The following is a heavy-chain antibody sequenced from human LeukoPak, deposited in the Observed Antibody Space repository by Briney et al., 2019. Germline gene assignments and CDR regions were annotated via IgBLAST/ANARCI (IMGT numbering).Heavy chain of an antibody. D-gene: IGHD6-19*01. Sequence: GGSLRLSCAASGFTLSSYSMHWVRQAPGKGLEFVSAISKNGRNTYYGNSMKGRFTISRDISKNTLYLQMGSLRPEDMAVYYCARVDSGSACASWGQGILVTVSP. J-gene: IGHJ1*01. CDR3: ARVDSGSACAS. CDR2: ISKNGRNT. CDR1: GFTLSSYS. V-gene: IGHV3-64*01.